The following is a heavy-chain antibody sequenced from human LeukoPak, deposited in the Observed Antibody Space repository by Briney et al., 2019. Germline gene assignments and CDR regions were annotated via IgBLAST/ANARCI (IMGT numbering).Heavy chain of an antibody. CDR3: ARAYMVGNLFDY. Sequence: GASVKVSCKASGGTFSSYAISWVRQAPGQGLEWMGGIIPIFGTANYAQKFQGRVTITTDESTSTAYMELSSLRSEDTAVYYCARAYMVGNLFDYWGQGTLVTVSS. CDR1: GGTFSSYA. J-gene: IGHJ4*02. V-gene: IGHV1-69*05. CDR2: IIPIFGTA. D-gene: IGHD1-14*01.